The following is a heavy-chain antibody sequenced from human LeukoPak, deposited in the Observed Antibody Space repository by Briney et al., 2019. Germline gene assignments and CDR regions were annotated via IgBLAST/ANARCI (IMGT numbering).Heavy chain of an antibody. CDR2: ISSRSSTI. J-gene: IGHJ3*02. V-gene: IGHV3-48*01. D-gene: IGHD1-26*01. CDR3: AKGQYLGTRVAFDI. Sequence: GGSLRLSCAASGFTFSSYSMNWVRQAPGKGLEWVSYISSRSSTIYYGDSVKGRFTISRDNSLHLRMNRLRAEDTAIYYCAKGQYLGTRVAFDIWGERTMVTVAS. CDR1: GFTFSSYS.